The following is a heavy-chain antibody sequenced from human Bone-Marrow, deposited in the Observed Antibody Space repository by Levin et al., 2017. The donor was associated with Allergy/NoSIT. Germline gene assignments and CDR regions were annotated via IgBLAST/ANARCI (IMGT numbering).Heavy chain of an antibody. J-gene: IGHJ3*02. CDR1: GFVFDSFW. V-gene: IGHV3-7*01. CDR3: VRDPILWRTNHKAFDI. D-gene: IGHD1-1*01. Sequence: GGSLRLSCVASGFVFDSFWMSWVRQSPGRGLEWVANINGDGSETSYVGSVKGRFIVSRDNSKNLVSLQMDSLRVDDTAVYYCVRDPILWRTNHKAFDIWGQGTMVTVSS. CDR2: INGDGSET.